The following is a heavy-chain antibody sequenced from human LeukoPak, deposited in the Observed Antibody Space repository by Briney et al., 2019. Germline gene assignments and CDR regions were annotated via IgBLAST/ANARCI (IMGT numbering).Heavy chain of an antibody. J-gene: IGHJ4*02. CDR2: INQNGSEI. V-gene: IGHV3-7*01. CDR1: GFRFIDYW. D-gene: IGHD6-19*01. Sequence: GGSLRLSCVASGFRFIDYWMTWVRQAPGRGLEWVANINQNGSEIYYLDSVEGRFTISRDNAKNSLYLQMNSLRAEDTAVYYCAREAVADFWGQGTLVTVSS. CDR3: AREAVADF.